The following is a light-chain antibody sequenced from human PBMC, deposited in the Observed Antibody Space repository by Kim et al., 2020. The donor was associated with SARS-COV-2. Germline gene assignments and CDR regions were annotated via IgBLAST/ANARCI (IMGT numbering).Light chain of an antibody. CDR1: QSVSSNN. CDR2: GAS. CDR3: QQYGSSPYT. J-gene: IGKJ2*01. V-gene: IGKV3-20*01. Sequence: SPGERGTLSCRASQSVSSNNLAWYQQKVGQAPRLLIYGASSRATGIPDRFSGSGSGTDFTLTISRLESEDLAVYYCQQYGSSPYTFGQGTKVDIK.